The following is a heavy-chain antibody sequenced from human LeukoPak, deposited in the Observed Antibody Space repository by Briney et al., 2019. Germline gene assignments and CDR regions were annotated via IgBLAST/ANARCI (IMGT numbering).Heavy chain of an antibody. V-gene: IGHV4-61*01. Sequence: SSETLSLTCTVSGGSISSSSYYWSWIRQPPGKGLEWIGYIYYSGSTNYNPSLKSRVTISVDTSKKQISLKLSSVTAADTAVYYCAREGLGYSGHDYWGQGLLVTVSS. CDR3: AREGLGYSGHDY. D-gene: IGHD6-13*01. CDR2: IYYSGST. CDR1: GGSISSSSYY. J-gene: IGHJ4*02.